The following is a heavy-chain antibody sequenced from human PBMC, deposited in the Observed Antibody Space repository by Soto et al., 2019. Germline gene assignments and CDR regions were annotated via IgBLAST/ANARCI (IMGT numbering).Heavy chain of an antibody. CDR1: AFTFRSYA. Sequence: GGALRVYCADSAFTFRSYAMYWVRQAPGKGLEWVTVISYDGTNNYYADSVKGRFTVSRDNSKNTLYLQMNSLRAEDTAVYYCARDRLYDSNTYYYKYGMDVWGQGTTVTVSS. V-gene: IGHV3-30-3*01. D-gene: IGHD3-22*01. J-gene: IGHJ6*02. CDR2: ISYDGTNN. CDR3: ARDRLYDSNTYYYKYGMDV.